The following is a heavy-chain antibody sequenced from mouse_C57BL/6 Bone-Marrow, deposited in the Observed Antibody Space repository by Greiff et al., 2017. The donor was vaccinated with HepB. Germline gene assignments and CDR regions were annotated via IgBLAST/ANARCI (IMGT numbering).Heavy chain of an antibody. J-gene: IGHJ2*01. CDR2: IYPRDGST. CDR3: ARLRRNYGSTRFDY. Sequence: LEESDAELVKPGASVKISCKVSGYTFTDHTIHWMKQRPEQGLEWIGYIYPRDGSTKYNEKFKGKATLTADKSSSTAYMQLNSLTSEDSAVYFCARLRRNYGSTRFDYWGQGTTLTVSS. V-gene: IGHV1-78*01. D-gene: IGHD1-1*01. CDR1: GYTFTDHT.